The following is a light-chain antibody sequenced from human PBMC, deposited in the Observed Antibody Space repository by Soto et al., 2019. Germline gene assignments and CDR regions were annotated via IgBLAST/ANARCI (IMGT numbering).Light chain of an antibody. J-gene: IGKJ2*01. V-gene: IGKV3-20*01. CDR1: QSVSSSY. CDR3: QHYGSAPNT. CDR2: GDS. Sequence: EIVLTQSPGTLSLSQGERATLSCRASQSVSSSYLALYQQKPGQAPRLLIYGDSSSATGITDRFSGSGSGTDFTLTISRLEHEDFAVYYCQHYGSAPNTFGQGTKLEIE.